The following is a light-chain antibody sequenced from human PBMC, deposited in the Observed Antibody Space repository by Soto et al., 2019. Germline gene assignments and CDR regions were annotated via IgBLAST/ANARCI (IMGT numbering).Light chain of an antibody. V-gene: IGKV4-1*01. CDR1: RSVLYSSNNKNY. CDR3: QQYYSPLRT. Sequence: DIVLTQSPDSLAVSLGDRATINCKSSRSVLYSSNNKNYLAWYQQRPGQPPKLLIYWASTRESGVSDRFSGSGSETDFTLTISRLQAEDVAVYYCQQYYSPLRTFGQGTKVDI. CDR2: WAS. J-gene: IGKJ1*01.